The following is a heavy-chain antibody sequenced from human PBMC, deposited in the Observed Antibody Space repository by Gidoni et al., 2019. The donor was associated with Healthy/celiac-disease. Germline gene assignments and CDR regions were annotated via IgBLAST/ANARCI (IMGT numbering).Heavy chain of an antibody. J-gene: IGHJ6*02. D-gene: IGHD2-15*01. CDR3: ARDGYCSGGSCYSYYYGMDV. CDR2: IIPIFGTA. CDR1: GGTFSSYA. Sequence: QVQLVQSGAEVKKPGSSVKVSCKASGGTFSSYAISWVRQAPGQGLEWMGGIIPIFGTANYAQKFQGRVTITADESTSTAYMELSSLRSEDTAVYYCARDGYCSGGSCYSYYYGMDVWGQGTTVTVSS. V-gene: IGHV1-69*01.